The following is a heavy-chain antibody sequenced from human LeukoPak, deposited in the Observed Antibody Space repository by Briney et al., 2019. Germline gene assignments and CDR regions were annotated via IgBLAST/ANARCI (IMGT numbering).Heavy chain of an antibody. J-gene: IGHJ4*02. CDR3: ARDSSGYYRFDY. Sequence: GGSLRLSCAASGFTFSSYSMNWVRQAPGKGLEWVSSISSSSSYIYYADSVKGRFTISRDNAKNSLYLQMNSLRAEDTAVYYCARDSSGYYRFDYWGQGTLVTVSS. CDR2: ISSSSSYI. D-gene: IGHD3-22*01. CDR1: GFTFSSYS. V-gene: IGHV3-21*01.